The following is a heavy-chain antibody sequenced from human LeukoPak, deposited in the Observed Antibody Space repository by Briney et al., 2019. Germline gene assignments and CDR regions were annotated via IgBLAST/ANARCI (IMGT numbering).Heavy chain of an antibody. CDR3: ARAGYDFWSGYYILDYFEY. V-gene: IGHV4-59*01. CDR1: GGSISSYY. J-gene: IGHJ4*02. Sequence: SETLSLTCTVSGGSISSYYWSWIRQPPGKGLEWIGYVSHSGSTNYNPSLKSRVTISVDTSKNQFSLKLSSVTAADTAVYYCARAGYDFWSGYYILDYFEYWGQGTLVTVSS. D-gene: IGHD3-3*01. CDR2: VSHSGST.